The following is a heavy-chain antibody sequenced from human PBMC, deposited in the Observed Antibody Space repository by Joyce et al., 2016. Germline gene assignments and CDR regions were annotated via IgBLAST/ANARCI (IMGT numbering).Heavy chain of an antibody. D-gene: IGHD6-19*01. Sequence: EVQLVQSGAEVKKPGESLKISCKGSGYSFSTYWIGWVRQMPGKGLEWMGIIYPGDSDTKYSPSFQGQVNISADKSISTAYLKWTSLKTSDTAMYYCARLGDNGWYLWRWGQGTLVTVSS. V-gene: IGHV5-51*01. CDR1: GYSFSTYW. CDR2: IYPGDSDT. CDR3: ARLGDNGWYLWR. J-gene: IGHJ4*02.